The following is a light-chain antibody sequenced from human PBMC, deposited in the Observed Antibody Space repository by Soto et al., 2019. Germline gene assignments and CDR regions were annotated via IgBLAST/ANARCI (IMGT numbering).Light chain of an antibody. CDR1: QSISSS. J-gene: IGKJ5*01. CDR2: DAS. CDR3: QQRSSWIT. V-gene: IGKV3-11*01. Sequence: IVLTQSPTTLSLWPGETAVLSCRAIQSISSSLSWYQQRPGQAPRLLIYDASNRAPGIPARFSGSGSGTVFTLTISSLEPEDFALYYCQQRSSWITFGQGTRLEIE.